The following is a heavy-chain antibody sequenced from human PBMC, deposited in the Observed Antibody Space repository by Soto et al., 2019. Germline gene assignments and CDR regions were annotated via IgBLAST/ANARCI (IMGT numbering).Heavy chain of an antibody. D-gene: IGHD3-10*01. CDR1: GFSFSRYA. CDR3: ARSRSGAVADSFDF. J-gene: IGHJ4*02. V-gene: IGHV3-30*04. Sequence: GGSLRLSCAASGFSFSRYAIHWVRQAPGKGLEWVAVISKDGSHKYYLDSVKGRFTISRDNSKNILYLQMNGLRDEDTAVYYCARSRSGAVADSFDFWGQGTLVTVSS. CDR2: ISKDGSHK.